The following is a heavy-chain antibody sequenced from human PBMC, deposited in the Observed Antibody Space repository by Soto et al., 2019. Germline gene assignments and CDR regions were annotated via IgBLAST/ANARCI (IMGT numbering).Heavy chain of an antibody. D-gene: IGHD1-26*01. Sequence: PSETLSLTCTVSGGSISSFCYYWSWIRQHPGKGLEWIGYIYYSGSTYYNPSLKSRVTISVDTSKNQFSLKLSSVTAADTAVYYCARPPVGGDWFDPWGQGTLVTVSS. CDR3: ARPPVGGDWFDP. CDR2: IYYSGST. CDR1: GGSISSFCYY. J-gene: IGHJ5*02. V-gene: IGHV4-31*03.